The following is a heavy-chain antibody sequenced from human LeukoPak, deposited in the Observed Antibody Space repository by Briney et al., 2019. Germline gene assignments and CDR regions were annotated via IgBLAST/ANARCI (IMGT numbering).Heavy chain of an antibody. J-gene: IGHJ4*02. CDR2: IYTSGST. CDR1: GGSISSYY. CDR3: AREMIAAPSFDY. D-gene: IGHD6-6*01. Sequence: SETLSLTCTVSGGSISSYYWSWIRQPAGKGLEWIGRIYTSGSTNYNPSLKSRVTISVDTSKNQFSLKLSSVTAADTAVYYCAREMIAAPSFDYWGQGTLVTVSS. V-gene: IGHV4-4*07.